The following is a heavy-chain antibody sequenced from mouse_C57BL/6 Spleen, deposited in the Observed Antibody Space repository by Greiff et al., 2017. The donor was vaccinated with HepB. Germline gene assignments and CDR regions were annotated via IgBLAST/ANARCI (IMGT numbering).Heavy chain of an antibody. CDR3: TRKDYGSRHYFDY. D-gene: IGHD1-1*01. V-gene: IGHV1-15*01. J-gene: IGHJ2*01. CDR1: GYTFTDYE. Sequence: QVQLQQSGAELVRPGASVTLSCKASGYTFTDYEMHWVKQTPVHGLEWIGAIDPETGGTAYNQKFKGKAILTADKSSSTAYMELRSLTSEDSAVYYCTRKDYGSRHYFDYWGQGTTLTVSS. CDR2: IDPETGGT.